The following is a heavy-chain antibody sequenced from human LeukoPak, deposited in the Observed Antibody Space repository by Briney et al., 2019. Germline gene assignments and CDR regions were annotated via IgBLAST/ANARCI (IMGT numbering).Heavy chain of an antibody. V-gene: IGHV4-34*01. CDR2: INHSGST. CDR1: GGSFSGYY. D-gene: IGHD3-22*01. J-gene: IGHJ4*02. Sequence: PSETLSLTCAVYGGSFSGYYWSWIRQPPGKGLEWTGEINHSGSTNYNPSLKSRVTISVDTSKNQFSLKLSSVTAADTAVYYCARGDPYYYDSSRHRVSFDYWGQGTLVTVSS. CDR3: ARGDPYYYDSSRHRVSFDY.